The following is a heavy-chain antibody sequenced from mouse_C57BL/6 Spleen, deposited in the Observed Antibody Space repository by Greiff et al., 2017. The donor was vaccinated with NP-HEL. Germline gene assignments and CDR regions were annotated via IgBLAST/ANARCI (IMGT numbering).Heavy chain of an antibody. Sequence: VQLQQSGAELVRPGTSVKMSCKASGYTFTNYWIGWAKQRPGHGLEWIGDIYPGGGYTNYNEKFKGKATLTADKSSSTAYMQFSSLTSEDSAIYYCARDYGSSYWYFDGWGTGTTVTVSS. J-gene: IGHJ1*03. CDR3: ARDYGSSYWYFDG. D-gene: IGHD1-1*01. CDR1: GYTFTNYW. V-gene: IGHV1-63*01. CDR2: IYPGGGYT.